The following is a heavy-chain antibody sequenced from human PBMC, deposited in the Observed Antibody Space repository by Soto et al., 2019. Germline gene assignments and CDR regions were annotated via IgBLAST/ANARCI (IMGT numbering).Heavy chain of an antibody. CDR2: IYSSGST. CDR1: GGSVSSDTHY. Sequence: PSETLSLTCTVSGGSVSSDTHYWSWIRQPPGKRLEWIGFIYSSGSTNYNPSLKSRVTMSVDTSKNQFSLKLSSVTAADTAVYYCARSSGYPDLLFDYWGQGTLVTVSS. CDR3: ARSSGYPDLLFDY. D-gene: IGHD3-22*01. V-gene: IGHV4-61*01. J-gene: IGHJ4*02.